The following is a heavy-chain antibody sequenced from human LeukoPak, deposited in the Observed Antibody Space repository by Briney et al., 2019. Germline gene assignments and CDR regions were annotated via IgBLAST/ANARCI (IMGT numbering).Heavy chain of an antibody. V-gene: IGHV1-2*02. CDR3: ARARIAAAGGGFDY. CDR1: GYTFTGYY. J-gene: IGHJ4*02. Sequence: ASVKVSCKASGYTFTGYYMHWVRQAPGQGLEWMRWINPNSGGTNYAQKFQGRVTMTRDTSISTAYMELSRLRSDDTAVYYCARARIAAAGGGFDYWGQGTLVTVSS. CDR2: INPNSGGT. D-gene: IGHD6-13*01.